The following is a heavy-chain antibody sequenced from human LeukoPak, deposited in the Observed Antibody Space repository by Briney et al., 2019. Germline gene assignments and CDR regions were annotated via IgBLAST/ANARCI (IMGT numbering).Heavy chain of an antibody. Sequence: GASVKVSCKGSGGTVIRYGISWGGQAPGQGHEWMGGIIPIFGTANYAQKFQGRVTITADKSTSTAYMELSSLRSEDTAVYYCASSRRAAARSYFDYWGQGTLVTVSS. CDR3: ASSRRAAARSYFDY. V-gene: IGHV1-69*06. CDR1: GGTVIRYG. J-gene: IGHJ4*02. CDR2: IIPIFGTA. D-gene: IGHD6-13*01.